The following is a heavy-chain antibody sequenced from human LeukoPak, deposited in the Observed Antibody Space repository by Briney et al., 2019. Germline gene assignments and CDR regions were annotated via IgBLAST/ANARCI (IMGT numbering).Heavy chain of an antibody. V-gene: IGHV1-8*01. D-gene: IGHD5-12*01. J-gene: IGHJ4*02. CDR1: GYTFTSYD. Sequence: ASVKVSCKASGYTFTSYDINWVRQATGQGLEWMGWMNPNSGNTGYAQKFQGRVTMTRNTSISTAYMELSSLKASDTAMYYCARHGDSYDSPYDYWGQGTLVTVSS. CDR2: MNPNSGNT. CDR3: ARHGDSYDSPYDY.